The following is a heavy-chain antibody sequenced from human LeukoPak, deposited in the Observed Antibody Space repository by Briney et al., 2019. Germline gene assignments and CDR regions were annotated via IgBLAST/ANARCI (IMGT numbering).Heavy chain of an antibody. CDR2: IWYDGSNK. J-gene: IGHJ4*02. Sequence: GGSLRLSCAASGFTFSSYGMHWVRQAPGKGLEWVAVIWYDGSNKYYADSVKGRFTISRDNSKNTLYLQMNSLGGEDTAVYYCARDRGYSYGHPFDYWGQGTLVSVSS. V-gene: IGHV3-33*01. D-gene: IGHD5-18*01. CDR1: GFTFSSYG. CDR3: ARDRGYSYGHPFDY.